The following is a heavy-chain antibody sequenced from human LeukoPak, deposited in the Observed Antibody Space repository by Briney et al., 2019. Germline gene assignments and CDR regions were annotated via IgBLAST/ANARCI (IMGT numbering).Heavy chain of an antibody. CDR2: IIPIFGTA. J-gene: IGHJ6*02. CDR3: ARDHPYYYGSGSFRAGMDV. D-gene: IGHD3-10*01. CDR1: GGTFSSYA. V-gene: IGHV1-69*05. Sequence: GASVKVTCKASGGTFSSYAISWVRQAPGQGLEWMGGIIPIFGTANYAQKFQGRVTITTDESTSTAYMELRSLRSDDTAVYYCARDHPYYYGSGSFRAGMDVWGQGTTVTVSS.